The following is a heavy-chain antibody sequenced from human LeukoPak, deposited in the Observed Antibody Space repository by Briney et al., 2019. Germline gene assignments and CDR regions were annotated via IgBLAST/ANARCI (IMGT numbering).Heavy chain of an antibody. D-gene: IGHD6-19*01. Sequence: PGGSLRLSCAASGFTFSSYAMSWVRQAPGKGLDWVSALSGSGGSTYYADSVKGRFTISRDNSKNTLYLQMNSLRAEDTALYYCAKDQARGSSGWATPVDYWGRGTLVTVSS. CDR2: LSGSGGST. CDR3: AKDQARGSSGWATPVDY. J-gene: IGHJ4*02. CDR1: GFTFSSYA. V-gene: IGHV3-23*01.